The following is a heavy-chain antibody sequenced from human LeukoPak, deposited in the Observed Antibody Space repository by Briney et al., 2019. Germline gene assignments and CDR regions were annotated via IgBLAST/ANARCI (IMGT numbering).Heavy chain of an antibody. Sequence: GSSVKVSCKASGGTFSSYAISWVRQAPGQGLEWMGGIIPIFGTANCAQKFQGRVTITADESTSTAYMELSSLRSEDTAVYYCARTPWIQLWQPFDYWGQGTLVTVSS. CDR1: GGTFSSYA. CDR3: ARTPWIQLWQPFDY. D-gene: IGHD5-18*01. J-gene: IGHJ4*02. V-gene: IGHV1-69*01. CDR2: IIPIFGTA.